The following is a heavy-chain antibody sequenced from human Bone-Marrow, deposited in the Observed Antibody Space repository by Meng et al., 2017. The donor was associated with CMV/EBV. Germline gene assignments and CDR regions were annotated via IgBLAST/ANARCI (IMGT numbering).Heavy chain of an antibody. CDR3: ASGSYDILTGYPGGGWFDP. V-gene: IGHV7-4-1*01. Sequence: VTSYAMKWVRQAPERGLEWRGWINTNTGNPTYAQGFTGRFVFSLDTSVSTAYLQICSLKAEDTAVYYCASGSYDILTGYPGGGWFDPWGQGTLVTVSS. CDR2: INTNTGNP. J-gene: IGHJ5*02. CDR1: VTSYA. D-gene: IGHD3-9*01.